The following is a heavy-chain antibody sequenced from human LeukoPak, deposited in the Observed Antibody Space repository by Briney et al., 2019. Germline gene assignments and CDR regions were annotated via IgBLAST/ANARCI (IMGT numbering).Heavy chain of an antibody. Sequence: TGGSLRLSCAASGFTFSSSDMDWVRQAPGKGLEWVASISSSSSLIYYADSVKGRFTISRDNAKNSLYLQMNSLGAEDTAVYFCAKEGRSTTPGYWGQGTLVTVSS. CDR1: GFTFSSSD. J-gene: IGHJ4*02. D-gene: IGHD6-13*01. CDR2: ISSSSSLI. V-gene: IGHV3-21*01. CDR3: AKEGRSTTPGY.